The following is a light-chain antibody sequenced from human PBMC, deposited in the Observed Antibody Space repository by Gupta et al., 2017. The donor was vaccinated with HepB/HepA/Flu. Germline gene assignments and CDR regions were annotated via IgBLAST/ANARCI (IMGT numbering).Light chain of an antibody. CDR1: SSDVGSYNL. Sequence: QSALTQPASVSGSPGQSITISCTGTSSDVGSYNLVSWYQQHPGKATKLMIYEVSKRPSGFSNRFSGSKSGNTASRTISGLQAEDEADYYCCSYAGSVVFGGGTKLTVL. J-gene: IGLJ2*01. CDR2: EVS. CDR3: CSYAGSVV. V-gene: IGLV2-23*02.